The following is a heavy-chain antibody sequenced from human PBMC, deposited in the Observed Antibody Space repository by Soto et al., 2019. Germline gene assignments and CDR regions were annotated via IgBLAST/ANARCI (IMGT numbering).Heavy chain of an antibody. CDR3: AKEKRGSVYSWLDP. CDR1: GYTYTSYS. D-gene: IGHD1-26*01. V-gene: IGHV1-3*01. J-gene: IGHJ5*02. Sequence: ASVKVSCKASGYTYTSYSMHCVRQAPGQRLEWMGWINVGNGNTKYSQNFQGRVTINQDTSASTAYMELSSLTSEDTAVYYCAKEKRGSVYSWLDPWGQGTPVTVSS. CDR2: INVGNGNT.